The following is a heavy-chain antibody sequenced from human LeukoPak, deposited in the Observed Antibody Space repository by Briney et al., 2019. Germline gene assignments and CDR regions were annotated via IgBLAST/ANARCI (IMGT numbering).Heavy chain of an antibody. Sequence: SETLSLTCTVSGGSISSSSYYWGWIRQPPGKGLEWIGSIYYSGSTYYNPSLKSRVTISVDTSKNQFSLKLSSVTAADTAVYYCARGSKATMIVVARPFDYWGQGTLVTVSS. CDR1: GGSISSSSYY. J-gene: IGHJ4*02. D-gene: IGHD3-22*01. V-gene: IGHV4-39*07. CDR3: ARGSKATMIVVARPFDY. CDR2: IYYSGST.